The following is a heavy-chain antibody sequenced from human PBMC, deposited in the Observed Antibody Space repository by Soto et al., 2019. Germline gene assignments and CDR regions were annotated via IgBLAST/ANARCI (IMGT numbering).Heavy chain of an antibody. D-gene: IGHD2-15*01. Sequence: EVQLLESGGGLVQPGGSLRLSCAASGFTFSSYAMSWVRQAPGKGLEWVSAISGSGGSTYYADSVTGRVTISIANSKSRRHLQMNSRGAGDTAVYYCSIVYRRGGGGSRRFDAFDIWGHGTMVTVSS. J-gene: IGHJ3*02. CDR2: ISGSGGST. CDR3: SIVYRRGGGGSRRFDAFDI. V-gene: IGHV3-23*01. CDR1: GFTFSSYA.